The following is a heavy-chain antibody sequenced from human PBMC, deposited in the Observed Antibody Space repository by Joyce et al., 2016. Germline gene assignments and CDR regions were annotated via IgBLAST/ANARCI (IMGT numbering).Heavy chain of an antibody. CDR2: IYASGTT. D-gene: IGHD4-11*01. CDR1: GDSASSGSYS. V-gene: IGHV4-61*02. J-gene: IGHJ5*02. CDR3: AREVNWFDP. Sequence: QVQLQESGPGLVKPSQTLSLTCTVSGDSASSGSYSWSWIRQPAGKGLEWIGRIYASGTTNYNPSLKSRLTISVDTSKNQISLQLTSVTAADTAVYYCAREVNWFDPWGQGTLVTVSS.